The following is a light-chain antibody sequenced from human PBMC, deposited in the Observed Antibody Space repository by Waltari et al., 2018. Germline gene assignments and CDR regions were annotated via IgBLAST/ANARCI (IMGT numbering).Light chain of an antibody. CDR2: KAS. J-gene: IGKJ2*01. Sequence: DIQMTQSPSTLSASVGDRVTITCRASQSISSWLAWYQQTPGKAPKLLIYKASSLESGVPSRFSVSGSGTEFTLTISSLQPDDFATYYCQQYNSYPYTFGQGTKLEIK. CDR1: QSISSW. CDR3: QQYNSYPYT. V-gene: IGKV1-5*03.